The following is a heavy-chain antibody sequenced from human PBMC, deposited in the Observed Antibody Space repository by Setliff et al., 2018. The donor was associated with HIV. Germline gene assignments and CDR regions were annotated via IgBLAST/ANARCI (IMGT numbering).Heavy chain of an antibody. Sequence: SETLSLTCTVSGGSISSSSYYWGWIRQPPGKGREWIGSIHYSGTTNYNPSLKSRLTISIDTSKTQFSLKLSSLTAADTAVYYCARGRTGHDYWGQGTLVTVSS. V-gene: IGHV4-39*07. J-gene: IGHJ4*02. CDR3: ARGRTGHDY. CDR1: GGSISSSSYY. CDR2: IHYSGTT.